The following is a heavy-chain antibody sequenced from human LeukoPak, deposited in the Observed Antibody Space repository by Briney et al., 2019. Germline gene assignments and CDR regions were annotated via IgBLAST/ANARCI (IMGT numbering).Heavy chain of an antibody. CDR2: FNPSVNFA. CDR1: GYTFTNYF. Sequence: GASVKVSCKASGYTFTNYFIHWVRQAPGQGLEWMGVFNPSVNFATYSQKFQGRVTMTRDTSTTTVYMALTSLTSEDTAVYYCARTEESGYSYRYFGSYYYMDVWGKGTTVTVSS. V-gene: IGHV1-46*01. CDR3: ARTEESGYSYRYFGSYYYMDV. D-gene: IGHD5-18*01. J-gene: IGHJ6*03.